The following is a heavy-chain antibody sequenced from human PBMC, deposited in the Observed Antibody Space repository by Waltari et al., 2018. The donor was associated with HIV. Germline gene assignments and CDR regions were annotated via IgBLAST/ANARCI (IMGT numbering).Heavy chain of an antibody. CDR1: GDSVSSNSAA. D-gene: IGHD3-22*01. V-gene: IGHV6-1*01. CDR3: ARGGGDDDSSAGGIFYYYYGMDV. CDR2: TCDNVKMNM. Sequence: QVQLQQSGPRLVKPSQTLSLTCAISGDSVSSNSAAWNWIRQSPSRGLEWVRRTCDNVKMNMDYASSVKSRIRIIPESAKEQFCLALHDVLMDDTALCYFARGGGDDDSSAGGIFYYYYGMDVWGQGTTVTVSS. J-gene: IGHJ6*02.